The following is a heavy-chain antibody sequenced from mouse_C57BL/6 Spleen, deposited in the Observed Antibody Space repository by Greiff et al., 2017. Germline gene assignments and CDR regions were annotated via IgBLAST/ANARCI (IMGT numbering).Heavy chain of an antibody. J-gene: IGHJ3*01. D-gene: IGHD2-4*01. Sequence: EVQGVESGGGLVQPGGSLKLSCAASGFTFSDYYMYWVRQTPEKRLEWVAYISNGGGSTYYPDTVKGRFTISRDNAKNTLYLQMSRLKSEDTAMYYCARGGNDYDVGFAYWGQGTLVTVSA. CDR1: GFTFSDYY. CDR3: ARGGNDYDVGFAY. V-gene: IGHV5-12*01. CDR2: ISNGGGST.